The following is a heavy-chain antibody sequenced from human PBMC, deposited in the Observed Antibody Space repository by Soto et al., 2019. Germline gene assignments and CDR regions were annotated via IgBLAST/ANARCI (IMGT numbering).Heavy chain of an antibody. V-gene: IGHV1-8*01. CDR2: MNPNSGNT. CDR1: GYTFTSYD. D-gene: IGHD6-6*01. CDR3: ARERSTSLAY. J-gene: IGHJ4*02. Sequence: QVQLVQSGAEVKKPGPSVKVSCKAPGYTFTSYDINWVRQATGQGLEWMGWMNPNSGNTGYAQKLQGRVTMTRNTSISTAYMELSSLRSEDTAMKYCARERSTSLAYGGQGTLVSVSS.